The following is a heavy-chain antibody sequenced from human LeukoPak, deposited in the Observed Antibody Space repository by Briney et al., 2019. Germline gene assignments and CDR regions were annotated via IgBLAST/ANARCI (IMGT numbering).Heavy chain of an antibody. J-gene: IGHJ4*02. CDR1: GFTFRIYG. V-gene: IGHV3-33*01. CDR2: IWSDEINK. CDR3: ARGSTSAARFDF. Sequence: PGGSLRLSCAASGFTFRIYGMHWVRQAPGKGLEWVAVIWSDEINKYYTDSVKGRFTVSRDNSQNTLYLQRNSLRAEDTAVYYCARGSTSAARFDFWGQGTLVTVSS. D-gene: IGHD6-6*01.